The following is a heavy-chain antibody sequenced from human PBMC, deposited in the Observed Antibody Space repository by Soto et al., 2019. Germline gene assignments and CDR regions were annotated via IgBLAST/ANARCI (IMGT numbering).Heavy chain of an antibody. J-gene: IGHJ5*01. D-gene: IGHD6-19*01. CDR2: ISSSGVST. CDR1: GFTFSNYA. Sequence: EVQLLESGGGLVQPGGSLRLSCAASGFTFSNYAMSWVRQAPGKGLEWVSTISSSGVSTYYADSVKGRFTISREKSKSTLYLHQNGLRADDTANYYCEKVATRQWLVSFWFDSWGQGTLVSVSS. CDR3: EKVATRQWLVSFWFDS. V-gene: IGHV3-23*01.